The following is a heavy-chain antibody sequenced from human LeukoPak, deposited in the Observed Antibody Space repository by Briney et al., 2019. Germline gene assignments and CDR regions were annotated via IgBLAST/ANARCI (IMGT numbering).Heavy chain of an antibody. D-gene: IGHD4-17*01. CDR3: AKDPSPYGERPSYCFDY. V-gene: IGHV3-30*02. Sequence: GGSLRLSCAASGFTFSSYGMHWVRQAPGKGLEWVAFIRYDGSNKYYADSVKGRFTISRDNSKNTLYLQMNSLRAEDTAVYYCAKDPSPYGERPSYCFDYWGQGTLVTVSS. J-gene: IGHJ4*02. CDR1: GFTFSSYG. CDR2: IRYDGSNK.